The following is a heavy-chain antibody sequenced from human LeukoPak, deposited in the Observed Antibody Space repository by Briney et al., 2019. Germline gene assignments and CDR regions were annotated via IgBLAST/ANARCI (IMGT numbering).Heavy chain of an antibody. D-gene: IGHD6-6*01. V-gene: IGHV3-53*01. CDR1: GFTVSSNY. J-gene: IGHJ3*02. Sequence: GGSLRLSCAASGFTVSSNYMSWVRQAPGKGLEWVSVIYSGGSSYYADSVKGRFTISRDNAKNSLYLQMNSLRAEDTAVYYCARLYSSSSGKAFDIWGQGTMVTVSS. CDR2: IYSGGSS. CDR3: ARLYSSSSGKAFDI.